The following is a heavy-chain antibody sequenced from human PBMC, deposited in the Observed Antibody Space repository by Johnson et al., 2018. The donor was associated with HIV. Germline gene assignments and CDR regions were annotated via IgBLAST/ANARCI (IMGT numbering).Heavy chain of an antibody. V-gene: IGHV3-23*04. CDR3: AREEGSDILTRGDAFDI. D-gene: IGHD3-9*01. J-gene: IGHJ3*02. Sequence: VQLVESGGDLVNPGGSLRLSCAASGFTFSSYAMSWVRQAPGKGLEWVSAISGSGGSTGYADSVTGRFTISRDTAKNSLYLQMNSLRAEDTAIYYCAREEGSDILTRGDAFDIWGQGTMVAVSS. CDR1: GFTFSSYA. CDR2: ISGSGGST.